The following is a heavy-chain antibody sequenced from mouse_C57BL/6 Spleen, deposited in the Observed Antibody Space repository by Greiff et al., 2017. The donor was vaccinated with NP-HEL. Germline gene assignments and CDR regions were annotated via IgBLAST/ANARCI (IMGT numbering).Heavy chain of an antibody. D-gene: IGHD3-2*02. CDR2: ISSGGSYT. V-gene: IGHV5-6*01. CDR3: ARLDSSGLYAMDY. Sequence: EVHLVESGGDLVKPGGSLKLSCAASGFTFSSYGMSWVRQTPDKRLEWVATISSGGSYTYYPDSVKERFTISRDNAKNTLYLQMSSLKSEDTAMYYCARLDSSGLYAMDYWGQGTSVTVSS. CDR1: GFTFSSYG. J-gene: IGHJ4*01.